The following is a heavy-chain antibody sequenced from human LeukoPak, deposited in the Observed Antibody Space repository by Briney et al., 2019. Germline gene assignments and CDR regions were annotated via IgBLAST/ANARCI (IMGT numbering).Heavy chain of an antibody. V-gene: IGHV3-23*01. J-gene: IGHJ4*02. D-gene: IGHD3-3*01. Sequence: SGGSLRLSCAASGFTFSSYAMSWVRQAPGEGLEWVSAISGSGGSTYYADSVKGRFTISRDNSKNTLYLQMNSLRAEDTAVYYCAKDQDYDFWSGYDYWGQGTLVTVSS. CDR1: GFTFSSYA. CDR2: ISGSGGST. CDR3: AKDQDYDFWSGYDY.